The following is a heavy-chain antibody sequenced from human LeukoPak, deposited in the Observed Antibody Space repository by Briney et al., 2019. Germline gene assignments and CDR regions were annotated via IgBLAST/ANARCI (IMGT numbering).Heavy chain of an antibody. CDR1: GGSFSGYY. V-gene: IGHV4-34*01. CDR3: ASLTRGWYFDL. CDR2: IYHSGST. D-gene: IGHD3-10*01. Sequence: SETLSLTCAVYGGSFSGYYWSWIRQPPGKGLEWIGYIYHSGSTYYNPSLKSRVTISVDRSKNQFSLKLSSVTAADTAVYYCASLTRGWYFDLWGRGTLVTVSS. J-gene: IGHJ2*01.